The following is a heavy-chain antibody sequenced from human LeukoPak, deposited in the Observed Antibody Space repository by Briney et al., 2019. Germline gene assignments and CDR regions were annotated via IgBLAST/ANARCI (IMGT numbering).Heavy chain of an antibody. CDR3: ASNHCGGDCYFDY. CDR2: IYSGGST. J-gene: IGHJ4*02. D-gene: IGHD2-21*02. V-gene: IGHV3-66*01. CDR1: GFTVSSNY. Sequence: GGSLRLSCAASGFTVSSNYMSWVRQAPGKGLEWVSVIYSGGSTYYADSVKGRFTISRDNSKNTLYLQMNSLRAEDTAVYYCASNHCGGDCYFDYWGQGTLVTVSS.